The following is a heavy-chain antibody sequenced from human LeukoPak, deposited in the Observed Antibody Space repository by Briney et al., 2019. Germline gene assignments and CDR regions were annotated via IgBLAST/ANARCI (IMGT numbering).Heavy chain of an antibody. D-gene: IGHD1-26*01. V-gene: IGHV3-23*01. J-gene: IGHJ6*03. CDR3: AKDSKIVGATFRSYHYMDV. CDR1: GFTFSSYG. CDR2: ISGSGGST. Sequence: GGTLRLSCAASGFTFSSYGMSWVRQAPGKGLEWVSAISGSGGSTYYAGSVKGRFTISRDNSKNTLYLQMNSLRAEDTAVYYCAKDSKIVGATFRSYHYMDVWGKGTTVTISS.